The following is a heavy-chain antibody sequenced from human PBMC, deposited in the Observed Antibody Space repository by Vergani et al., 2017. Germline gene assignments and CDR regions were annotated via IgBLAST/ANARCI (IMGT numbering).Heavy chain of an antibody. D-gene: IGHD6-19*01. CDR2: ISGSGGST. CDR1: GFTFSSYA. CDR3: AKDITYSSGWADWYFDL. Sequence: EVQLVESGGGLVQPGGSLRLSCAASGFTFSSYAMSWVRQAPGKGLEWVSAISGSGGSTYYADSVKGRFTISRDNSKNTLYLQMNSLRAEDTAVYYCAKDITYSSGWADWYFDLWGRGTLVTVSS. V-gene: IGHV3-23*04. J-gene: IGHJ2*01.